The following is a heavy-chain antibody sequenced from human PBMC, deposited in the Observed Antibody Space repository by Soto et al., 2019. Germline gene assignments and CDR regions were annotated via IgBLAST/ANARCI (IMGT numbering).Heavy chain of an antibody. CDR2: IYWDDDK. Sequence: QITLKESGPTLVKPTQTLTLTCTFSGFSLSTSGVGVGWIRQPPGKALEWLALIYWDDDKRYSPSLKSRLTITKDTSKNQVVLTMTNMDPVDTATYYCAHWGAVIAEKHFDYWGQGTLVTVSS. CDR1: GFSLSTSGVG. CDR3: AHWGAVIAEKHFDY. J-gene: IGHJ4*02. V-gene: IGHV2-5*02. D-gene: IGHD6-13*01.